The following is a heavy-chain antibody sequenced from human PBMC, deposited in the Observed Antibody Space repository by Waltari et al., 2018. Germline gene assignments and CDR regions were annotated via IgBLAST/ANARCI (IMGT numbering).Heavy chain of an antibody. CDR3: ARTGARWLQFAAFDI. J-gene: IGHJ3*02. CDR1: RFTFSNYW. CDR2: IKQDGSEE. Sequence: EVLLVESGGGLVQTGGSLRLSCAASRFTFSNYWMNWVRQAPGKGLEWVANIKQDGSEEEYVESVKGRFTISRDNAKNSLYLEMKTLRAEDTAIYYCARTGARWLQFAAFDIWGQGTMVTVSS. D-gene: IGHD6-19*01. V-gene: IGHV3-7*02.